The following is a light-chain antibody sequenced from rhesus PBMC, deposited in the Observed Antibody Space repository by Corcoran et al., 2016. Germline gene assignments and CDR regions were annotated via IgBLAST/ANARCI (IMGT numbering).Light chain of an antibody. CDR3: MQALEFPLT. V-gene: IGKV2-104*02. CDR2: EVS. Sequence: DIVMPQTPLSLSVTPGEPASISCRSSQSLLDSEDGNTYLDWYLQKPGQSPQLLIYEVSNRASGVPDRCSGSGSDTDFTLKISRVEAEDVGFYYCMQALEFPLTFGGGTKVEIK. CDR1: QSLLDSEDGNTY. J-gene: IGKJ4*01.